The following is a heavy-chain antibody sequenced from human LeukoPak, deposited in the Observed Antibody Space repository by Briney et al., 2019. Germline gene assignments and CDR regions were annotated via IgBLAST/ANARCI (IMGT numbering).Heavy chain of an antibody. J-gene: IGHJ4*02. V-gene: IGHV4-34*01. CDR1: GRSFSGYY. CDR3: ATKYSVAVAANPPYFDY. Sequence: SETLSLTCGVYGRSFSGYYWSWIRQPPGRGLEWIGEINQSGTTNYYPSLKSRVTISVDTSKNQFSLKLSSVTAADTGVYYCATKYSVAVAANPPYFDYWGQGTLVTVSS. CDR2: INQSGTT. D-gene: IGHD6-19*01.